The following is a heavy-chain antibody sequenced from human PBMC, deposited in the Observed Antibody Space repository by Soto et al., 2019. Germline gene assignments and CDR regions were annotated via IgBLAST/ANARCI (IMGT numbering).Heavy chain of an antibody. V-gene: IGHV3-21*01. CDR2: ISSSSIYI. D-gene: IGHD3-22*01. CDR3: ARDDGRFDSSGYYKGHPLGN. CDR1: AAKSSGYV. J-gene: IGHJ4*02. Sequence: YLRLLGPSAAAKSSGYVMNLVRPTPRKGLASVSAISSSSIYIYYADSVKGRFTISRDNAKNSLYLQMNSLRAEDTAVYYCARDDGRFDSSGYYKGHPLGNWGQGNLVTVSS.